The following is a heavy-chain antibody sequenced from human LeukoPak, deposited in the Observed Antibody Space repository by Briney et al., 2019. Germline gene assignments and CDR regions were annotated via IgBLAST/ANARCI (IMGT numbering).Heavy chain of an antibody. J-gene: IGHJ3*01. V-gene: IGHV4-59*02. CDR2: THHTGTA. CDR3: ATGSRSSTSDAFDV. D-gene: IGHD6-6*01. CDR1: GGSVTNYY. Sequence: SETLSLTCTVSGGSVTNYYWTWFRQPPLKGLEWIAFTHHTGTAGYNPSLQSRITMSVDTSRNQFSLDLTSVTAADSAVYYFATGSRSSTSDAFDVWGQGTVVTVSS.